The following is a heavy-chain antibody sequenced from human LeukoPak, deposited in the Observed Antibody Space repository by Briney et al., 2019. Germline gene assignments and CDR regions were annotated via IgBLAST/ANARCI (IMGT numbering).Heavy chain of an antibody. J-gene: IGHJ5*02. CDR3: ARGLNSSPTEFDP. D-gene: IGHD6-6*01. CDR2: IIPIFGTA. V-gene: IGHV1-69*05. CDR1: GGTFSSYA. Sequence: ASVKVPCKASGGTFSSYAISWVRQAPGQGLEWMGRIIPIFGTANYAQKFQGRVTITTDESTSTAYMELSSLRSEDTAVYYCARGLNSSPTEFDPWGQGTLVTVSS.